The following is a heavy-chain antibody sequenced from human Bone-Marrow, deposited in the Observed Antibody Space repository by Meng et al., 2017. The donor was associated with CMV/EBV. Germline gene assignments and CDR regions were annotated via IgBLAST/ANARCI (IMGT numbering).Heavy chain of an antibody. J-gene: IGHJ4*02. V-gene: IGHV4-59*01. CDR2: IYYIGST. CDR1: GGSINSYY. D-gene: IGHD2-2*03. Sequence: GSLRLSCTVSGGSINSYYWSWIRQPPGKALEWSGYIYYIGSTSYNPSLKSRVTISIDTSKNQFSLRLSSATAADTAVYFCARQRSGYCSGTSCYDPYYFDFWGQGALVTVSS. CDR3: ARQRSGYCSGTSCYDPYYFDF.